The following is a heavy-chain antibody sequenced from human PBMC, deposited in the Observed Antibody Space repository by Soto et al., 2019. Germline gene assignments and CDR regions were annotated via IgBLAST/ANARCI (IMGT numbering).Heavy chain of an antibody. Sequence: QVQLQESGPGLVRPSETLSLTCTVSGDSIISGDYWWSWIRQSPGKDLEWIGYISYSGSTYYSPSLRSRVTISVDTSKNQFSVKITSVTASDTAVYYCARANAGWWYDFWGQGTLVTVSS. J-gene: IGHJ4*02. CDR2: ISYSGST. D-gene: IGHD2-15*01. CDR1: GDSIISGDYW. V-gene: IGHV4-30-4*01. CDR3: ARANAGWWYDF.